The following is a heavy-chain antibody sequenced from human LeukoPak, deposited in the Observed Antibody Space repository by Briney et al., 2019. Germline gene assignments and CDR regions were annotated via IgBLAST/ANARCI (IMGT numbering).Heavy chain of an antibody. CDR2: IRYDGSNK. Sequence: PGGSLRLSCAASGFTFSSYEMNWVRQAPGKGLEWVAFIRYDGSNKCYADSVKGRFTISRDNSKNTLYLQMNSLRAEDTAVYYCAKDYFDWLFNAIDYWGQGTLVTVSS. J-gene: IGHJ4*02. D-gene: IGHD3-9*01. V-gene: IGHV3-30*02. CDR1: GFTFSSYE. CDR3: AKDYFDWLFNAIDY.